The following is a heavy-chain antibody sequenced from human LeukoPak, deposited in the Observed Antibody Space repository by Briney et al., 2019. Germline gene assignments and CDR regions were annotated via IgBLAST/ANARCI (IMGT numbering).Heavy chain of an antibody. Sequence: PSETLSLTCAVSGGSISSSNWWSWVRQPPGKGLEWIGEIYHSGSTNYNPSLKSRVTISVDESKNQFSLKLSSVTSADTAVYYCARNGELLLDYFDYWGQGTLVTVSS. V-gene: IGHV4-4*02. J-gene: IGHJ4*02. CDR2: IYHSGST. CDR1: GGSISSSNW. D-gene: IGHD3-10*01. CDR3: ARNGELLLDYFDY.